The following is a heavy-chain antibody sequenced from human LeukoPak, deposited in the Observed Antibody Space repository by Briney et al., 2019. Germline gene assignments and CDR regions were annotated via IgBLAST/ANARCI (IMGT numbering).Heavy chain of an antibody. V-gene: IGHV3-30*02. CDR1: GFTFSNYG. J-gene: IGHJ3*02. CDR3: AGYDSSGTDAFDI. Sequence: GGSLRLSCTTSGFTFSNYGMHWIRQAPGKGLEWVAFIRSDESDKYYADSVKGRFTISRDNSRNTLYLQMNGLRTEDTAVYYCAGYDSSGTDAFDIWGQGTMVTVSS. CDR2: IRSDESDK. D-gene: IGHD3-22*01.